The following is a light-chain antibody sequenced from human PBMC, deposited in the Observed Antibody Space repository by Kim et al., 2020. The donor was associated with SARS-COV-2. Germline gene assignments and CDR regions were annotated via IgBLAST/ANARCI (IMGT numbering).Light chain of an antibody. J-gene: IGLJ3*02. CDR1: SSNIGRNT. Sequence: GQMFTIYCSGSSSNIGRNTVNWYQQCPGTAPQLLIDTDDRRPSGVSDRVSCSKSGTSASLAISALRSEDEADYYCATWDDRLDVWMFGGGTKLTVL. CDR2: TDD. CDR3: ATWDDRLDVWM. V-gene: IGLV1-44*01.